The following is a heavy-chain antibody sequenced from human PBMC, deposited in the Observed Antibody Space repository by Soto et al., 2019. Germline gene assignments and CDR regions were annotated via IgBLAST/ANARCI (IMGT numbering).Heavy chain of an antibody. D-gene: IGHD2-2*01. V-gene: IGHV3-74*03. J-gene: IGHJ3*02. CDR3: ARAQYLADDALDM. CDR1: EFTFGSSW. CDR2: INGDGRST. Sequence: EVQLVESGGGLLQPGGSLRLSCAASEFTFGSSWMHWVRQAPGKGLVWVSRINGDGRSTTYADSVKGRFTISRDNAKNTLYLQMNSLRVEDTAVYYCARAQYLADDALDMWGQGTMVTVS.